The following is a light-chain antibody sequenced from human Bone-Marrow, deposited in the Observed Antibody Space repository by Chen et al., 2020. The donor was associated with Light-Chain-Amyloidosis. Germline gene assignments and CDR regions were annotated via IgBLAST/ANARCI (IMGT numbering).Light chain of an antibody. CDR1: NIATTS. CDR2: DDS. V-gene: IGLV3-21*02. J-gene: IGLJ3*02. CDR3: QVWDRSSDRPV. Sequence: SYGLTQPSSLSVAPAQTAPIACGGNNIATTSVHWYQQKPGQAPLLVVYDDSDRPSGIPERLSGSNSGNTATLTISRVEAGDEADYYCQVWDRSSDRPVFGGGTKLTVL.